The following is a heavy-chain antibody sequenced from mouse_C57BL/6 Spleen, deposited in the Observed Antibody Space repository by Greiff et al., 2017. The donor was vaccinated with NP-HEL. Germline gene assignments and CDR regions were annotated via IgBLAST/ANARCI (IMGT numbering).Heavy chain of an antibody. V-gene: IGHV1-15*01. Sequence: VQLQQSGAELVRPGASVTLSCKASGYTFTDYEMHWVKQTPVHGLEWIGAIDPETGGTAYNQKFKGKAILTADKSSSTAYMELRSLTSEDSAVYYCTRPYYYGSSPWCAYWGQGTLVTVSA. CDR1: GYTFTDYE. J-gene: IGHJ3*01. CDR3: TRPYYYGSSPWCAY. D-gene: IGHD1-1*01. CDR2: IDPETGGT.